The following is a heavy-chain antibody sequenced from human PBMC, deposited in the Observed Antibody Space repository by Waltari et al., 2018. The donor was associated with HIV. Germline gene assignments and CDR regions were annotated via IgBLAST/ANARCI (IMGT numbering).Heavy chain of an antibody. D-gene: IGHD3-22*01. CDR3: ARRGDYFDSSGYYYGVGMDV. Sequence: EAQLVQSGAEVKKPGESLTFSCKGSGYRFTNYWIAWVRQMPGQGLAWMGIIYPGDSDTTYSPSVQGQVTISADKSISTAYLQWSSLKASDTAMYFCARRGDYFDSSGYYYGVGMDVWGQGTTVTVSS. CDR2: IYPGDSDT. V-gene: IGHV5-51*01. J-gene: IGHJ6*02. CDR1: GYRFTNYW.